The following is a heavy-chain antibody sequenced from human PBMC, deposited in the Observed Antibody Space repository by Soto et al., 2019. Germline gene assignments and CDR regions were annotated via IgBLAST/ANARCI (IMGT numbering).Heavy chain of an antibody. J-gene: IGHJ6*02. CDR3: VRRSTLSYHGMDV. CDR2: ISYDGSSK. V-gene: IGHV3-30*04. Sequence: QEQLVESGGGVVQPGRSLRLSCAASGFTFGSYEMHWVRQTPGKGLEWVAIISYDGSSKYYSDSVKGRFTFSRDNSKNMLYLQMNSLRTEDAAVYYCVRRSTLSYHGMDVWGQGTTVTISS. D-gene: IGHD1-26*01. CDR1: GFTFGSYE.